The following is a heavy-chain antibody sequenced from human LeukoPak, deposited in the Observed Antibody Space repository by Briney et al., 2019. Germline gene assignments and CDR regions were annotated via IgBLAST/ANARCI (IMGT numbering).Heavy chain of an antibody. CDR2: MNPNSGNT. J-gene: IGHJ3*02. D-gene: IGHD3-3*01. V-gene: IGHV1-8*01. Sequence: GASVKVSCKASGGTFTSYDINWVRQATGQGLEWMGWMNPNSGNTGYAQKFQGRVTMTRNTSISTAYMELSSLRSEDTAVYYCARGWEFLEWLLGAFDIWGQGTMVTVSS. CDR1: GGTFTSYD. CDR3: ARGWEFLEWLLGAFDI.